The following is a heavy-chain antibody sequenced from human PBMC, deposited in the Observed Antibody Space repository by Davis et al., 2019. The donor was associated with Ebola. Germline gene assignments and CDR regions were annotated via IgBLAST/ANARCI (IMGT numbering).Heavy chain of an antibody. J-gene: IGHJ3*01. D-gene: IGHD1-26*01. Sequence: AASVKVSCKASGYTFTNYYMHWVRQAPGQGLEWMGWISAYNGNTASAQILQGRVTLTTDTSTGTAYMELRSLRSDDTAVYFCARTSIVGTTTTASDVWGQGTMVTVSS. CDR1: GYTFTNYY. V-gene: IGHV1-18*04. CDR2: ISAYNGNT. CDR3: ARTSIVGTTTTASDV.